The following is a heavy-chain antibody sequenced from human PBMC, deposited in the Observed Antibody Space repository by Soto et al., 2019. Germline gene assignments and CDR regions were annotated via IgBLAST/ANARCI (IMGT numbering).Heavy chain of an antibody. J-gene: IGHJ3*02. CDR2: IYYSGST. CDR3: ARRGYYAISAFDI. CDR1: GGSISSSSYY. Sequence: PSEPLSLTCTVSGGSISSSSYYWGWIRQPPGKGLEWIGSIYYSGSTYYNPSLKSRVTISVDTSKNQFSLKLSSVTAADTPVYYCARRGYYAISAFDIWGQGTMVTVSS. V-gene: IGHV4-39*01. D-gene: IGHD2-8*01.